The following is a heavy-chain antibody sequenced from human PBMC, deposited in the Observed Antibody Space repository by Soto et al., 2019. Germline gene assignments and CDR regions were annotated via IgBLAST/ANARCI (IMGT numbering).Heavy chain of an antibody. J-gene: IGHJ6*02. CDR1: GFTFSSYW. CDR3: ARDYDFWSGQNGMDV. CDR2: IKQDGSEK. Sequence: HPGGSLRLSCAASGFTFSSYWMSWVRQAPGKGLEWVANIKQDGSEKYYVDSVKGRFTISRDNAKNSLYLQMNSLRAEDTAVYYCARDYDFWSGQNGMDVWGQGTTVTVSS. D-gene: IGHD3-3*01. V-gene: IGHV3-7*05.